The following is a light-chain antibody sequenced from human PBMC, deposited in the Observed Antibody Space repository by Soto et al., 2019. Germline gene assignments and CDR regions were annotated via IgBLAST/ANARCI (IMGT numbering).Light chain of an antibody. CDR1: QGLSSS. Sequence: DIQLTQSPSFLSASVGDRVTITCRASQGLSSSLAWYQQRPGKAPQLLIYPASTLQSGVPARVSGSGSGTEFTLTISSLQSEDFATYYCQQLNAYPLTFGGGTKVEIK. CDR3: QQLNAYPLT. J-gene: IGKJ4*01. CDR2: PAS. V-gene: IGKV1-9*01.